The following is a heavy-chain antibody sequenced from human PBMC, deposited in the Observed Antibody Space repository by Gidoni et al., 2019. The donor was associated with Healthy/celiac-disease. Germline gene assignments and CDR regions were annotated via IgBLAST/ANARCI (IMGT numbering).Heavy chain of an antibody. CDR2: ISYDGSNK. V-gene: IGHV3-30*18. CDR3: AKDRGYGDYANYYYGMDV. Sequence: QVQLVESGGGVVQPGRSLRLSCAASGFTFSSYGMHWVRQAPGKGLEWVAVISYDGSNKYYADSVKGRFTISRDNSKNTLYLQMNSLRAEDTAVYYCAKDRGYGDYANYYYGMDVWGQGTTVTVSS. CDR1: GFTFSSYG. J-gene: IGHJ6*02. D-gene: IGHD4-17*01.